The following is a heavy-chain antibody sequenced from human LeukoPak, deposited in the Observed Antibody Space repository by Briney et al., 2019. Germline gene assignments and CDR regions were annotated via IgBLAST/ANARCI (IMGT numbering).Heavy chain of an antibody. J-gene: IGHJ4*02. D-gene: IGHD2-21*02. V-gene: IGHV3-66*01. CDR2: MYTGGGR. CDR1: GFSVSNHY. CDR3: TRGQSYCGADCYSD. Sequence: GGSLRLPCAASGFSVSNHYMSWVRQPPGKGLEWVSVMYTGGGRYYGDSVKGRFTISRDNSKNTVFLQMNSLRVEDTALYYCTRGQSYCGADCYSDWGQGTLVTVSS.